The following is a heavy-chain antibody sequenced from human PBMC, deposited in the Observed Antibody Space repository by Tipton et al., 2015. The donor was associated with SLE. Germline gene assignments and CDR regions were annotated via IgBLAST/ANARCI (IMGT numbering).Heavy chain of an antibody. D-gene: IGHD4-23*01. CDR2: ISGSGGST. CDR3: AKDLGYYGGNSGGG. J-gene: IGHJ4*02. V-gene: IGHV3-23*01. CDR1: GFTFSSYA. Sequence: GSLRLSCAASGFTFSSYAMSWVRQAPGKGLEWVSAISGSGGSTYYADSVKGRFTISRDNSKNTLYLQMNSLRAEDTAVYYCAKDLGYYGGNSGGGWGQGTLVTVSS.